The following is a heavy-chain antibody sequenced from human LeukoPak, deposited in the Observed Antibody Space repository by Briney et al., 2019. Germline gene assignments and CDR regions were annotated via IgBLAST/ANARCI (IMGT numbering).Heavy chain of an antibody. CDR1: GGSISSYY. CDR2: IYYSGST. D-gene: IGHD3-22*01. Sequence: SETLSLTCTVSGGSISSYYWSWIRQPPGKGLEWIGYIYYSGSTNYNPSLKSRVTISVDTSKNQFSLKLSSVTAADTAVYYCARHEDYYDSSVTNWGQGTLVTVSS. J-gene: IGHJ4*02. V-gene: IGHV4-59*08. CDR3: ARHEDYYDSSVTN.